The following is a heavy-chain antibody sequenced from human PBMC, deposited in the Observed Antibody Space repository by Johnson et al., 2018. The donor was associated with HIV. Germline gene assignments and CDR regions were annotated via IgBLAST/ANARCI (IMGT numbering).Heavy chain of an antibody. J-gene: IGHJ3*02. CDR1: EFTFSSYA. CDR2: ISGSGGST. V-gene: IGHV3-23*01. CDR3: ALDGRRGYSYDWGHDAFDI. Sequence: VQLIESGGGLVQPGGSLRLSCAASEFTFSSYAMSGVRQAPGQGLEWVSAISGSGGSTYYADSVTGRFTISRDNSKNTLYLQMNSLRAEDTAVYYCALDGRRGYSYDWGHDAFDIWGQWTMVTVSS. D-gene: IGHD5-18*01.